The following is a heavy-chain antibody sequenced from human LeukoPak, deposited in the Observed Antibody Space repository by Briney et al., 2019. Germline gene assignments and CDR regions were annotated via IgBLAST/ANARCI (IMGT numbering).Heavy chain of an antibody. Sequence: ASVKVSCKASGYTFTSYRISWVRQAPGQGLEWMGWISAYNGDTSYAQTLQGRVTMTTGTSTSTAYMELRSLRSDDTAVYYCARLGSGTTYDASDIWGQGTMVTVSS. J-gene: IGHJ3*02. CDR2: ISAYNGDT. D-gene: IGHD3-10*01. CDR1: GYTFTSYR. CDR3: ARLGSGTTYDASDI. V-gene: IGHV1-18*01.